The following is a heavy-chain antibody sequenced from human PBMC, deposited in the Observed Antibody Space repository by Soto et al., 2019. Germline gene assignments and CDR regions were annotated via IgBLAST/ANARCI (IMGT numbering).Heavy chain of an antibody. V-gene: IGHV3-30*18. CDR1: GFTFSSYG. Sequence: QVQLVESGGGVVQPGKSLRLSCAGSGFTFSSYGMDWVRQAPGKVLEWVAVISYDGSNKYYADSVKGRFTISRDNSKNTLYLQMLSLRADDTAVYYCAKDRMGAGVRGYFDYWGQGTLVTVSS. J-gene: IGHJ4*02. D-gene: IGHD3-10*01. CDR2: ISYDGSNK. CDR3: AKDRMGAGVRGYFDY.